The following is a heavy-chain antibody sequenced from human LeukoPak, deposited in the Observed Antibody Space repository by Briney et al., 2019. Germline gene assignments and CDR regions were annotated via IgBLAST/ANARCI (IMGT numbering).Heavy chain of an antibody. D-gene: IGHD3-10*01. CDR1: GFTLSSHN. CDR3: ARPGITAFGI. CDR2: ISSSGSIT. Sequence: GGSLRLSCVASGFTLSSHNINWVRQAPGKGLEWVSHISSSGSITYYGDSVKGRITISRDNAKNSVSLYMNSLRAEDSAVYYCARPGITAFGIWGKGTMVTVSS. V-gene: IGHV3-48*01. J-gene: IGHJ3*02.